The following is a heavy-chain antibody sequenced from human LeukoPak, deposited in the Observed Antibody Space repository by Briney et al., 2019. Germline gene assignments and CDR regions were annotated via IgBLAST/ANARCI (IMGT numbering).Heavy chain of an antibody. CDR2: IKYDGSEI. V-gene: IGHV3-7*01. CDR1: GFPFSNYW. J-gene: IGHJ6*03. CDR3: ATSPGEQLLPWGYYYYMDV. D-gene: IGHD2-2*01. Sequence: PGGSLRLSCAASGFPFSNYWMTWVRQAPGKGLEWVEWVANIKYDGSEIYYIDSVKGRFTISRDNAKNSLYLQMNSLRAEDTAVYYCATSPGEQLLPWGYYYYMDVWGKGTTVTVSS.